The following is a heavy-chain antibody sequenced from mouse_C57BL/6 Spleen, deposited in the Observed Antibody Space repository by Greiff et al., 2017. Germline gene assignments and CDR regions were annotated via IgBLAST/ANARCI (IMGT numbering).Heavy chain of an antibody. V-gene: IGHV1-82*01. D-gene: IGHD2-2*01. CDR3: ARPGYDEGGDYFDY. CDR2: IYPGDGAT. CDR1: GYAFSSSW. Sequence: QVQLQQSGPELVKPGASVKISCKASGYAFSSSWMNWVKRRPGKGLEWIGRIYPGDGATNYNGKFKGKATLTADKSSSTAYMQLSSLTSEDSAVXFCARPGYDEGGDYFDYWGQGTTLTVSS. J-gene: IGHJ2*01.